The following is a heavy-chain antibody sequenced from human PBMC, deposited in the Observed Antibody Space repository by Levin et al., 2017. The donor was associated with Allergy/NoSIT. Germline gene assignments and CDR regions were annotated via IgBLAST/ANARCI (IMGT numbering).Heavy chain of an antibody. CDR3: AKEQHSYYGAGSPLGY. D-gene: IGHD3-10*01. Sequence: GGSLRLSCAASGFTFSSYAMTWVRQAPGKGLEWVSTIDSSGDSTYYADSVKGRFTISRDNSKNTLYLQINSLRAEDTAVYYCAKEQHSYYGAGSPLGYWGQGTLVTVSS. CDR1: GFTFSSYA. J-gene: IGHJ4*02. CDR2: IDSSGDST. V-gene: IGHV3-23*01.